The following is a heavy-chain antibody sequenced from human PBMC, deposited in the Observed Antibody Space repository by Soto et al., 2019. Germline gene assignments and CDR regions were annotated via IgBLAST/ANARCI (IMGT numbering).Heavy chain of an antibody. CDR1: GFTFSSYA. J-gene: IGHJ3*02. CDR2: ISGSGGST. CDR3: AKEVAYSSSLGGGDDAFDI. V-gene: IGHV3-23*01. D-gene: IGHD6-13*01. Sequence: EVQLLESGGGLVQPGGSLRLSCAASGFTFSSYAMSWVRQAPGKGLEWVSAISGSGGSTYYADSVKGLFTISRDNSKSTMYLQMNSLRADDTAAYYCAKEVAYSSSLGGGDDAFDIWGQGTMVTVSS.